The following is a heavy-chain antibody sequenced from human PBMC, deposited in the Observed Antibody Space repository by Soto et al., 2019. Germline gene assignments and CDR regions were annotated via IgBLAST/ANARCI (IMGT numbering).Heavy chain of an antibody. CDR2: ISAYNGNT. CDR1: GYTFTSYG. D-gene: IGHD5-18*01. V-gene: IGHV1-18*01. J-gene: IGHJ6*02. CDR3: ARDGTAMVTGPHYYYYGMDV. Sequence: ASVKVSCKASGYTFTSYGISWVRQAPGQGLEWMGWISAYNGNTNYAQKLQGRVTMTTATSTSTAYMELRSLRSDDTAVYYCARDGTAMVTGPHYYYYGMDVWGQGTTVTVSS.